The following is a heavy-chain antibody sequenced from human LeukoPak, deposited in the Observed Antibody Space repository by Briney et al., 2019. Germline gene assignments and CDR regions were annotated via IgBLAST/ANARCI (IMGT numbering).Heavy chain of an antibody. V-gene: IGHV3-30*04. CDR3: ARWDDWGFDY. J-gene: IGHJ4*02. CDR1: GFTFSGYA. CDR2: LSSDENNR. D-gene: IGHD3-16*01. Sequence: GRSLRLYCAGSGFTFSGYALHWVRQAPGKGLESVAGLSSDENNRYYADSVRGRFTISRDNSKNTLFLQMNSLRTEDTAVYYCARWDDWGFDYWGQGTLVTVSS.